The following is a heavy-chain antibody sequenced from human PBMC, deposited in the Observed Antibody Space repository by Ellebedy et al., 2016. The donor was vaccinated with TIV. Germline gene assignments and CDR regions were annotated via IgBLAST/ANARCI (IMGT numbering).Heavy chain of an antibody. CDR2: ISSSSSYI. J-gene: IGHJ4*02. CDR3: ARVPGYYGSGSYQVDY. Sequence: GGSLRLSXAASGFTFSSYSMNWVRQAPGKGLEWVSSISSSSSYIYYADSVKGRFTISRDNAKNSLYLQMNSLRAEDTAVYYCARVPGYYGSGSYQVDYWGQGTLVTVSS. CDR1: GFTFSSYS. V-gene: IGHV3-21*01. D-gene: IGHD3-10*01.